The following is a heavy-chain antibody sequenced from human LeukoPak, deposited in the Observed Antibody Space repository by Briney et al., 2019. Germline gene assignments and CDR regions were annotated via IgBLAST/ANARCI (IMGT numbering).Heavy chain of an antibody. V-gene: IGHV3-21*01. CDR3: ARDRSGVAVAGTSFDY. D-gene: IGHD6-19*01. CDR1: GFTFSDHY. CDR2: ISSSSSYI. J-gene: IGHJ4*02. Sequence: GGSLRLSCAASGFTFSDHYMNWVRQAPGKGLEWVSSISSSSSYIYYADSVKGRFTISRDNAKNSLYLQMNSLRAEDTAVYYCARDRSGVAVAGTSFDYWGQGTLVTVSS.